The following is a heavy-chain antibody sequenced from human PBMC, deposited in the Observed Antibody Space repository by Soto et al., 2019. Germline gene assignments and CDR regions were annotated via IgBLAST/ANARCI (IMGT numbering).Heavy chain of an antibody. CDR3: ARFLVDGRFDP. J-gene: IGHJ5*02. Sequence: PLETLSLTCAFSGVSISSGGYSLSWIRQPPGKGLEWIGYIYHSGSTYYNPSLKSRVTISVDRSKNQFSLKLSSVTAADTAVYYCARFLVDGRFDPWGQGTLVTVSS. CDR1: GVSISSGGYS. V-gene: IGHV4-30-2*01. CDR2: IYHSGST. D-gene: IGHD1-26*01.